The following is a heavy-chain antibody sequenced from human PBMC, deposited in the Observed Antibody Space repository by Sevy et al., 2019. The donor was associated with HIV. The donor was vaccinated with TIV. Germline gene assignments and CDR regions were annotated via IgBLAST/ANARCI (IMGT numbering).Heavy chain of an antibody. CDR3: ARDGGEEQLLGWFDP. V-gene: IGHV4-59*01. CDR1: GGSISSYY. D-gene: IGHD6-13*01. CDR2: IYYSGST. J-gene: IGHJ5*02. Sequence: SETLSLTCTVSGGSISSYYWSWIRQPPGKGLEWIGYIYYSGSTNYNPSLKSRVTISVDTSKNQFSLKLSSVTAADTAVYYCARDGGEEQLLGWFDPWGQGTLVTVSS.